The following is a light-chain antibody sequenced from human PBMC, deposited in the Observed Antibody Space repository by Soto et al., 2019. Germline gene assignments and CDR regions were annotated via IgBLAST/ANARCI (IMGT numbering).Light chain of an antibody. CDR1: SSDVGGYNY. Sequence: QSALTQPASVSGSPGQSITISCTGTSSDVGGYNYVSWYQQHPGKAPKLMIYDVSNRPSGVSNRFSGSKSGNTASLTISGLQAEDGGDFYWSSYYTSSPSVFRRGTKVT. CDR2: DVS. V-gene: IGLV2-14*01. CDR3: SSYYTSSPSV. J-gene: IGLJ2*01.